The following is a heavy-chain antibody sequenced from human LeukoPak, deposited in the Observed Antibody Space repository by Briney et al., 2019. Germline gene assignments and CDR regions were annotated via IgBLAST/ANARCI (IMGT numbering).Heavy chain of an antibody. V-gene: IGHV5-51*01. D-gene: IGHD6-19*01. CDR2: IYPGDSDT. J-gene: IGHJ4*02. Sequence: GESLKISCKGSGYSLTSYWIGWVRQLPGKGLEWMGIIYPGDSDTGYSPSFQGQVTISADKSISTAYLQWSSLKASDPAMYYCGLRYSSGWYAYSGQGTLVTASS. CDR1: GYSLTSYW. CDR3: GLRYSSGWYAY.